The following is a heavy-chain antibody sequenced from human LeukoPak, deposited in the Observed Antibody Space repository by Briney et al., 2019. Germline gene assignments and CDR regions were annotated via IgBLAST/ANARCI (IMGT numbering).Heavy chain of an antibody. CDR3: ARDQSLLWFGDTGYMDV. CDR2: INPTSGGT. V-gene: IGHV1-2*02. CDR1: GYTFTGYY. D-gene: IGHD3-10*01. J-gene: IGHJ6*03. Sequence: ASVKVSCKASGYTFTGYYMHWVRQAPGQGLEWMGWINPTSGGTNYAQKFQGRVTMTRDTSISTAYLELSGLRSDDTAVYYCARDQSLLWFGDTGYMDVWAKGPRSPSP.